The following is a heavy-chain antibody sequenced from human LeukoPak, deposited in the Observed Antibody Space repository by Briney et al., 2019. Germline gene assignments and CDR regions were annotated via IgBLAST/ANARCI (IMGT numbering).Heavy chain of an antibody. Sequence: PGGSLRLSCAASGFTFSDYYMSWIRQAPGKGLEWVSYISSSSSYTNCADSVKGRFTISRDNAKNSLYLQMNSLRAEDTAVYYCARGDDYVDYWGQGTLVTVSS. CDR1: GFTFSDYY. J-gene: IGHJ4*02. V-gene: IGHV3-11*06. CDR3: ARGDDYVDY. CDR2: ISSSSSYT.